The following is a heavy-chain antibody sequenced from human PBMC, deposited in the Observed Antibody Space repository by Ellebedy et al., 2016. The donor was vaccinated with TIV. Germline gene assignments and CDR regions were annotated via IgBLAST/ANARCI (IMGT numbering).Heavy chain of an antibody. CDR3: ARDMAWGNERVIDAFDI. Sequence: GGSLRLSCAASGFSFSSYSMNWVRQAPGKGLEWVSYMSGSTITTYYAASVKGRFTISRDNAQNSLFLQMNSLRAEDTAVYYCARDMAWGNERVIDAFDIWGQGAMVTVSS. D-gene: IGHD7-27*01. V-gene: IGHV3-48*04. J-gene: IGHJ3*02. CDR1: GFSFSSYS. CDR2: MSGSTITT.